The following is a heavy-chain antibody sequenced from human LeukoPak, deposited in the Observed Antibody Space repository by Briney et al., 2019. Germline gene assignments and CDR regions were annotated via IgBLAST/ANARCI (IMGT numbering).Heavy chain of an antibody. CDR3: AKGMSSSWTYNYFDC. D-gene: IGHD6-13*01. CDR2: VSGGGGTT. J-gene: IGHJ4*02. CDR1: GFTFSSFA. Sequence: GGSLRLSCAASGFTFSSFAIILVREAPGKGLEWVSGVSGGGGTTSYADSVKGRFTVSRDNSKNTLYLQMNTLRAEDTAMYYCAKGMSSSWTYNYFDCWGQGTLVTVSS. V-gene: IGHV3-23*01.